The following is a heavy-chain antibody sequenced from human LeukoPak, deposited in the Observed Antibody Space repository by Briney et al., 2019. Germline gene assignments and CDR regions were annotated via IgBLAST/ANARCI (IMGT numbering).Heavy chain of an antibody. CDR3: ARGDDISPGRVLDY. V-gene: IGHV3-23*01. CDR2: INERGDIT. D-gene: IGHD3-9*01. J-gene: IGHJ4*02. CDR1: GFTFSQHP. Sequence: GGSLRLSCVASGFTFSQHPMSWVRQAPGNGLELVSAINERGDITKYADSVMRRFTISRVNSKNTLYLQMNSLRAEDTAVYYCARGDDISPGRVLDYWGRGTLVTVSS.